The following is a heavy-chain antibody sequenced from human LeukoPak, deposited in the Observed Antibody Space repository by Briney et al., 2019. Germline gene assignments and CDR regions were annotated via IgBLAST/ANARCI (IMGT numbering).Heavy chain of an antibody. CDR3: AKGGVRLWFGGGLFDY. J-gene: IGHJ4*02. D-gene: IGHD3-10*01. CDR2: ISYDGSNK. CDR1: GFTFSSYG. Sequence: GRSLRLSCAASGFTFSSYGMHWVRQAPGKGLEGVAVISYDGSNKYYADSVKGRFTISRDNSKNTLYLQMNSLRAEDTVVYYWAKGGVRLWFGGGLFDYWGQGTLVTVSS. V-gene: IGHV3-30*18.